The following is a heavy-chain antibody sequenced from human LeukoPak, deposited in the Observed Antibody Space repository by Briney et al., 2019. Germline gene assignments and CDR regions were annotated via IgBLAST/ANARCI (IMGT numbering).Heavy chain of an antibody. D-gene: IGHD3-10*01. CDR2: ISSGGVYE. J-gene: IGHJ4*02. Sequence: GGSLRLSCAASGFTFSNYAMHWVRQAPGKGLEWVSIISSGGVYEYYADSVKSRFTISRDNSKNTLYLQLNSLRPEDTAVYYCARDSTYYYDSGSSGPHYFDNWGQGTQVTVSS. CDR3: ARDSTYYYDSGSSGPHYFDN. CDR1: GFTFSNYA. V-gene: IGHV3-30*01.